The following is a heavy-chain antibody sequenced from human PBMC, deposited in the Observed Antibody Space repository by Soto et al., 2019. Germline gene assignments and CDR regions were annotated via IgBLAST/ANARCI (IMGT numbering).Heavy chain of an antibody. CDR2: ISAYNGNT. CDR1: GYTFTSYG. Sequence: ASVKVSGKASGYTFTSYGISWVRQAPGQGLEWMGWISAYNGNTNYAQKLQGRVTMTTDTSTSTAYMELRSLRSGDTAVYYCASGQAGAVISPYYFYGMDVWGEGTTVTVSS. CDR3: ASGQAGAVISPYYFYGMDV. V-gene: IGHV1-18*01. D-gene: IGHD3-22*01. J-gene: IGHJ6*04.